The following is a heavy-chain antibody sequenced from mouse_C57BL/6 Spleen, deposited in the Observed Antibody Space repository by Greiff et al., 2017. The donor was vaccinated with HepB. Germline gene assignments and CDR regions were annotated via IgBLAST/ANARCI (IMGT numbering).Heavy chain of an antibody. Sequence: VQLQQSGAELVRPGASVKLSCKASGYTFTDYYINWVKQRPGQGLEWIARIYPGSGNTYYNEKFKGKATLTAEKSSSTAYMQLSSLTSEDSAVYFCARDGNYGWDDYWGQGTTLTVSS. CDR1: GYTFTDYY. CDR3: ARDGNYGWDDY. V-gene: IGHV1-76*01. D-gene: IGHD2-1*01. J-gene: IGHJ2*01. CDR2: IYPGSGNT.